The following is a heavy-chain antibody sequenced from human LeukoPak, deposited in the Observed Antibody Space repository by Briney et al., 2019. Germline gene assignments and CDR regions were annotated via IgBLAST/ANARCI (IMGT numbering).Heavy chain of an antibody. CDR3: ARDRSIYFYGMDV. CDR2: IWYDGSKK. D-gene: IGHD6-6*01. V-gene: IGHV3-33*01. Sequence: GRSLRLSCAASGFSFSSYGMHWVRQAPGKGLEWVAVIWYDGSKKYYTDSVKGRFTISRDNSRNTLYLQMNSLRAEDTAVYYCARDRSIYFYGMDVWGQGTTVTVSS. CDR1: GFSFSSYG. J-gene: IGHJ6*02.